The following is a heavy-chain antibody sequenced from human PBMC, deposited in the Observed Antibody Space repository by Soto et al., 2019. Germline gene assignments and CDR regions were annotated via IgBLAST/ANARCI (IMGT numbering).Heavy chain of an antibody. V-gene: IGHV3-21*01. Sequence: EVQLVESGGGLVKPGGSLRLSCAASGFTFSTYSMNWVRQAPGKGLEWISSISSSGGSVSYAESVKGRFTISRDNAKNTRYLQMDSLRAEDTAVYYWARGRSINTSMDYWGQGTLVTVSS. CDR2: ISSSGGSV. J-gene: IGHJ4*02. CDR3: ARGRSINTSMDY. CDR1: GFTFSTYS. D-gene: IGHD2-2*01.